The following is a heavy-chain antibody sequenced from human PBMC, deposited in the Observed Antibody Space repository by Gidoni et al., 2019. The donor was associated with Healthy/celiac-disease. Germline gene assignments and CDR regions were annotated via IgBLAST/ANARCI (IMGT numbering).Heavy chain of an antibody. Sequence: EVQLLESGGGLVQPGGSLRLSCAASGFTFSSYAMSWVRQAPGKGLEWVSAISGSGGSTYYADSVKGRFTISRDNSKNTLYLQMNSLRAEDTAVYYCAKGGDYGIAVAGIFDYWGQGTLVTVSS. D-gene: IGHD6-19*01. CDR3: AKGGDYGIAVAGIFDY. CDR1: GFTFSSYA. V-gene: IGHV3-23*01. CDR2: ISGSGGST. J-gene: IGHJ4*02.